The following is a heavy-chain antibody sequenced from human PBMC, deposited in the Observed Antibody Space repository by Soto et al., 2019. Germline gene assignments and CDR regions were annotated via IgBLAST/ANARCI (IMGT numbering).Heavy chain of an antibody. Sequence: GGSLRLSCAASGFTFSRYAMSWVRQAPGKGLEWVSAISGSGGRTYYADSVKGRFTISRDNSKNTLYLQMNSLRAEDTAVYYCAKDLYSSSFYGMDVWGQGTTVTVSS. D-gene: IGHD6-6*01. V-gene: IGHV3-23*01. CDR3: AKDLYSSSFYGMDV. CDR1: GFTFSRYA. J-gene: IGHJ6*02. CDR2: ISGSGGRT.